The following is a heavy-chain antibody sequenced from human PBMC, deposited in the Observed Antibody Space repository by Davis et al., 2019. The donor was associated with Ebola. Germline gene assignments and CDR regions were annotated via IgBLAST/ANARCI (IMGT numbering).Heavy chain of an antibody. CDR2: ISYDGSNK. Sequence: GESLKISCAASGFTFSSYAMTWVRQAPGKGLEWVAVISYDGSNKYYADSVKGRFTISRDNSKNTLYLQMNSLRAEDTAVYYCAKDFASRSDIVVVPAPDYWGQGTLVTVSS. CDR1: GFTFSSYA. J-gene: IGHJ4*02. CDR3: AKDFASRSDIVVVPAPDY. D-gene: IGHD2-2*01. V-gene: IGHV3-30*18.